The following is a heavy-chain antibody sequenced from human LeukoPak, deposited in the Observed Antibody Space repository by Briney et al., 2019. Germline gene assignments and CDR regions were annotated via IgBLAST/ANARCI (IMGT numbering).Heavy chain of an antibody. CDR2: TNTNTGNP. D-gene: IGHD1-1*01. V-gene: IGHV7-4-1*02. Sequence: ASVKVSCKASGGTFSSYAISWVRQAPGQGLEWMGWTNTNTGNPTYAQGFTGRFVFSLDTSVSTAYLQISSLKAEDTAVYYCAREGSTTGTTRGVWFDPWGQGTLVTVSS. CDR1: GGTFSSYA. J-gene: IGHJ5*02. CDR3: AREGSTTGTTRGVWFDP.